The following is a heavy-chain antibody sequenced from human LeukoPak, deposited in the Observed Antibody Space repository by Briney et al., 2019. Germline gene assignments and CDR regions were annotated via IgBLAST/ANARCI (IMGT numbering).Heavy chain of an antibody. V-gene: IGHV3-21*01. J-gene: IGHJ3*02. Sequence: GGSLRLSCAASGFTFCSYSMNWVRQAPGKGLEWVSSISSSSSYIYYADSVKGRFTISRDNAKNSLYPQMNSLRAEDTAVYYCARASGYCSGGSCYEAFDIWGQGTMVTVSS. CDR3: ARASGYCSGGSCYEAFDI. CDR1: GFTFCSYS. CDR2: ISSSSSYI. D-gene: IGHD2-15*01.